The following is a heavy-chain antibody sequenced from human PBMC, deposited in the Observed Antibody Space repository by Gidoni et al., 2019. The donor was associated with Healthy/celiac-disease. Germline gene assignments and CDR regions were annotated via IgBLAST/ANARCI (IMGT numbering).Heavy chain of an antibody. D-gene: IGHD6-13*01. CDR1: GVPFSSYA. CDR2: ISGSGGST. V-gene: IGHV3-23*01. J-gene: IGHJ4*02. Sequence: EVHLLESGGGLVQPGGSLRLSCAASGVPFSSYAMSWVRQAPGKGLGWVSAISGSGGSTYYADSVKGWFTISRDNSKNTLYLQMNSLRAEDTAVYYCAKALRYSSSWVDYFDYWGQGTLVTVSS. CDR3: AKALRYSSSWVDYFDY.